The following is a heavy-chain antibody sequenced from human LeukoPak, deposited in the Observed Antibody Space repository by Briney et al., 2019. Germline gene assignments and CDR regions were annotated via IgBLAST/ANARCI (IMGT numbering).Heavy chain of an antibody. Sequence: GGSLRLSCAASGFTVSSNYMSWVRQAPGKGLEWVSVIYSGGSTYYADSVKGRFTISRDNSKNTLYLQMNSLRAEDTAVYYCARLLGGLLWFGGPYYYYGMDVWGQGTTVTVSS. CDR2: IYSGGST. CDR3: ARLLGGLLWFGGPYYYYGMDV. CDR1: GFTVSSNY. V-gene: IGHV3-53*01. J-gene: IGHJ6*02. D-gene: IGHD3-10*01.